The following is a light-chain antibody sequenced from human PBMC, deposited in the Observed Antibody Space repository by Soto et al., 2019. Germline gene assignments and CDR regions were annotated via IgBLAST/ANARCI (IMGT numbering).Light chain of an antibody. Sequence: QSALAQPASVSGSRGQSITISCTGTSSDVGRYNYVSWFQQHPGKVPKLILYDVSHWPSGVSDRFSGSKSGNTASLTISGLHPEDEAYYYCSSFTSGSTFVFGTGTKLTVL. CDR2: DVS. J-gene: IGLJ1*01. CDR1: SSDVGRYNY. CDR3: SSFTSGSTFV. V-gene: IGLV2-14*03.